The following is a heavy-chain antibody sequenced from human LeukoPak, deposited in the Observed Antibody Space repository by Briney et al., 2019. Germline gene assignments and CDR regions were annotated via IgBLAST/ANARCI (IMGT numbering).Heavy chain of an antibody. Sequence: GGSLRLSCAASGFTFSTYSMNWVRQAPGKGLELVSYISSSSSSIFYADSVKGRFTISRDNAKNSLYLQMNSLRDEDTAVYFCTSREGHWGQGTLVTVSS. V-gene: IGHV3-48*02. CDR1: GFTFSTYS. CDR3: TSREGH. CDR2: ISSSSSSI. J-gene: IGHJ4*02.